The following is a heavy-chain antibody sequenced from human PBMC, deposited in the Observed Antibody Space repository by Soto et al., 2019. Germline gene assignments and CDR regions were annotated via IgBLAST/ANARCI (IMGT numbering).Heavy chain of an antibody. CDR1: GYTFTGYG. CDR2: ISAYNGNT. V-gene: IGHV1-18*01. D-gene: IGHD6-19*01. Sequence: AGVTVSRKASGYTFTGYGISGVRQAPGQGLEWMGWISAYNGNTNYAQKLQGRVTMTTDTSTSTAYMELRSLRSDDTAVSYCARDAEQWLYANCDYWGQGTLVTGS. J-gene: IGHJ4*02. CDR3: ARDAEQWLYANCDY.